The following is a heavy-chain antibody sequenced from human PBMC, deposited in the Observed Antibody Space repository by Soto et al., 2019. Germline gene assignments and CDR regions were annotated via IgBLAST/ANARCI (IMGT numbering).Heavy chain of an antibody. CDR2: IIPIFGTA. Sequence: ASVKVSCKASGGTFSSYAISWVRQAPGQGLEWMGGIIPIFGTANYAQKFQGRVTITADESTSTAYMELSSLRSEDMAVYYCARDATVVTPGYFDYWGQGTLVTVSS. CDR1: GGTFSSYA. CDR3: ARDATVVTPGYFDY. D-gene: IGHD4-17*01. V-gene: IGHV1-69*13. J-gene: IGHJ4*02.